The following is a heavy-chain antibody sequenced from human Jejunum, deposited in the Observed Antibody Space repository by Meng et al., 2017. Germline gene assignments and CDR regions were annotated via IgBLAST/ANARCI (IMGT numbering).Heavy chain of an antibody. CDR3: ARVGLGWSGFDS. D-gene: IGHD3/OR15-3a*01. CDR2: VTHSGTT. V-gene: IGHV4-34*01. CDR1: GEPFTNFY. Sequence: QAQLQQRGAGLLKPSETLSLTCSVLGEPFTNFYWSWTRQPPGEGLQWIGEVTHSGTTNYAPSLKSRVTISLDTSNNQFSLKLTSVTAADTAVYYCARVGLGWSGFDSWGQGTLVTVSS. J-gene: IGHJ4*02.